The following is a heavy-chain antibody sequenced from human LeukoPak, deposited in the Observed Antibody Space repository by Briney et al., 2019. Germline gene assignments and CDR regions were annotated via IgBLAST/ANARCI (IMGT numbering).Heavy chain of an antibody. V-gene: IGHV3-9*01. D-gene: IGHD6-13*01. J-gene: IGHJ1*01. CDR2: ISWNSGSI. Sequence: PGRSLRLSCAASGFTFDDYAMHWVRQAPGKGLEWVSGISWNSGSIGYADSVKGRFTISRDNAKNSLYLQMNSLRAEDTALYYCAKVVRRYSSSFSAEYFQHWGQGTLVSVSS. CDR1: GFTFDDYA. CDR3: AKVVRRYSSSFSAEYFQH.